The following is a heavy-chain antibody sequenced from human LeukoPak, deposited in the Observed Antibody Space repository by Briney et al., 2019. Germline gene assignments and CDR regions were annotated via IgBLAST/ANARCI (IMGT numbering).Heavy chain of an antibody. V-gene: IGHV3-33*08. Sequence: GGSLRLSCAASGFTFTSYGTHWVRQAPGKGLEWVAMIWYDGSHKKYADSVEGRFSISRDTSKNTLYPQMNSLRADDTAVYYCARGIPIPATHPIDYWGQGSLVTVSS. CDR2: IWYDGSHK. J-gene: IGHJ4*02. D-gene: IGHD2-21*01. CDR1: GFTFTSYG. CDR3: ARGIPIPATHPIDY.